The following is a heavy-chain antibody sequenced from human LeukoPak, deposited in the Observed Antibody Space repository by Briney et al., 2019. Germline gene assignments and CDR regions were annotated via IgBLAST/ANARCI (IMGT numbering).Heavy chain of an antibody. CDR2: IYYSGST. Sequence: SETLSLTCTVSGGSIGSYYWSWIRQPPGKGLEWIGYIYYSGSTNYNPSLKSRVTISVDTSKNQFSLKLSSVTAADTAVYYCARDPGDTAGWFDPWGQGTLVTVSS. V-gene: IGHV4-59*01. CDR1: GGSIGSYY. J-gene: IGHJ5*02. CDR3: ARDPGDTAGWFDP. D-gene: IGHD5-18*01.